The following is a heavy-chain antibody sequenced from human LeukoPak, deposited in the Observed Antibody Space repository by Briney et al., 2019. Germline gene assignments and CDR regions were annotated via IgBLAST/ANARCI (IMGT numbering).Heavy chain of an antibody. CDR2: ISSGSSLI. CDR1: GFSFSAYS. CDR3: ARVAAVATYYYYYYMDV. J-gene: IGHJ6*03. V-gene: IGHV3-48*01. D-gene: IGHD5-12*01. Sequence: PGGSLRLSCEASGFSFSAYSLNWVRQAPGKGLEWISSISSGSSLINYADSVKGRFTISRDNAKNTLYLQMGSLRAEDMAVYYCARVAAVATYYYYYYMDVWGKGTTVTVSS.